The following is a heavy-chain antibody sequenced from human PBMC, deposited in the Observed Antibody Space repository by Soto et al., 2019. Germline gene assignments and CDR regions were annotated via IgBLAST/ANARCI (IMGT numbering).Heavy chain of an antibody. CDR2: IYYSGST. J-gene: IGHJ6*02. Sequence: TLSLTCTVSGGSISSSSYYWGWIRQPPGKGLEWIGSIYYSGSTYYNPSLKSRVTISVDTSKNQFSLKLSSVTAADTAVYYCARHGTVTRPYYYYGMDVWGQGTTVTVSS. D-gene: IGHD4-4*01. CDR1: GGSISSSSYY. V-gene: IGHV4-39*01. CDR3: ARHGTVTRPYYYYGMDV.